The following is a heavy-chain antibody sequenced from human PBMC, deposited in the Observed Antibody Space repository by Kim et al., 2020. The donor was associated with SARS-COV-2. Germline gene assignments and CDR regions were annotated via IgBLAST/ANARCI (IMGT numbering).Heavy chain of an antibody. Sequence: GGSLRLSCAASGFTFSNAWMSWVRQAPGKGLEWVGRIKRKTDGGTTDYAAPVKGRFTISRDDSKNTLYLQMNSLKTEDTAVYYCAQYYFDYWGQGTLVTVSS. J-gene: IGHJ4*02. CDR2: IKRKTDGGTT. V-gene: IGHV3-15*01. CDR1: GFTFSNAW. CDR3: AQYYFDY.